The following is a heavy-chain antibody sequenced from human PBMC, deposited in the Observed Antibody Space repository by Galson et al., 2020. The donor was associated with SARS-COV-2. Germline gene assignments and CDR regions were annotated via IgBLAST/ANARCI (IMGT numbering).Heavy chain of an antibody. Sequence: HGESLKILCQGSGYSFPSAWIARVRPMPGKGLEGRGINFPGDSDIRYSPAFQGQVTISADSAISTAYLEWSSLQVSDTAMYYCARLPRDRYFMDFDYWGQGTLVTVSS. J-gene: IGHJ4*02. V-gene: IGHV5-51*01. CDR3: ARLPRDRYFMDFDY. D-gene: IGHD1-1*01. CDR2: NFPGDSDI. CDR1: GYSFPSAW.